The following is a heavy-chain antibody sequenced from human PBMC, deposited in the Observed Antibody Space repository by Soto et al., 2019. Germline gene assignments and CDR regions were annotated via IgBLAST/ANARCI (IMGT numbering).Heavy chain of an antibody. D-gene: IGHD6-19*01. CDR2: IYYSGST. V-gene: IGHV4-59*08. Sequence: PSETLSLTCTVSGGSISSYYWSWIRQPPGKGLEWIGYIYYSGSTNYNPSLKSRVTISIDTSKNQFSLKLSSVTAADTAVYYCARQRPFSSGWYIDYWGQGTLVTVSS. CDR1: GGSISSYY. CDR3: ARQRPFSSGWYIDY. J-gene: IGHJ4*02.